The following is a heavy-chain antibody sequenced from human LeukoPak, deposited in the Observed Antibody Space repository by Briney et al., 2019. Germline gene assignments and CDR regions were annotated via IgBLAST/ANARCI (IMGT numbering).Heavy chain of an antibody. Sequence: GGSLRLSCAASGFTLNSYIMHWVRQAPGKGLEWVALISYDGSNKYYADSVKGRFTISRDNSKNTLYLQMNSLRAEDTAVYYCARGPSGYHNTGGQGTLITVSS. V-gene: IGHV3-30*14. J-gene: IGHJ4*02. CDR2: ISYDGSNK. D-gene: IGHD5-12*01. CDR1: GFTLNSYI. CDR3: ARGPSGYHNT.